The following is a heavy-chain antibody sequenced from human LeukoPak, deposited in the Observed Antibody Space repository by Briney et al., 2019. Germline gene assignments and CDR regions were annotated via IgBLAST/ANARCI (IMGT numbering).Heavy chain of an antibody. V-gene: IGHV3-64*04. Sequence: PGGFLRLSCSASGFTFSSYAMHWVRQAPGKGLEYVSAISSDGDSTYNADSVRGRFTISRDNSKNTLFLQMNSLRAEDTAVYYCARDQMISAAGLDYWGQGTLVTVSS. D-gene: IGHD6-13*01. CDR3: ARDQMISAAGLDY. CDR1: GFTFSSYA. CDR2: ISSDGDST. J-gene: IGHJ4*02.